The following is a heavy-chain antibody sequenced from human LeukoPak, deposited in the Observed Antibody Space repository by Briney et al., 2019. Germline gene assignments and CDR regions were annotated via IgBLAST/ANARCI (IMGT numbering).Heavy chain of an antibody. D-gene: IGHD6-6*01. CDR3: ARGGRIAARPGDY. V-gene: IGHV3-74*01. CDR1: GFTFSSYW. J-gene: IGHJ4*02. CDR2: INSDGSST. Sequence: GGSLRLSCAASGFTFSSYWMHWVRQAPGKGLVWVSRINSDGSSTSYADSVKGRFTISRDNAKNTLYLQMNSLRAEDTAVYYCARGGRIAARPGDYWGQGTLVTVPS.